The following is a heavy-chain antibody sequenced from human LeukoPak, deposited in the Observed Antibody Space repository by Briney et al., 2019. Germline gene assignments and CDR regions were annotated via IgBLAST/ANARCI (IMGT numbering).Heavy chain of an antibody. D-gene: IGHD3-10*01. CDR1: GGSFSGYY. J-gene: IGHJ5*02. Sequence: QSSETLSFTCAVYGGSFSGYYWSWIRQPPGKGLKWIGEINHSGINNYNPALKNRVTITVDTSKNQFSLKLSSVSDADTARYYCARVSAITMYRGVLRRWFDPWGQGTLVAVFS. V-gene: IGHV4-34*01. CDR2: INHSGIN. CDR3: ARVSAITMYRGVLRRWFDP.